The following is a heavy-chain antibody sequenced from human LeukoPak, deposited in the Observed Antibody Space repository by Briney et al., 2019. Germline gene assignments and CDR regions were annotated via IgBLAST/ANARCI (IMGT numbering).Heavy chain of an antibody. Sequence: GASVKVSCKASGYTFTRFVINWVRQATGQGLEWMGWMNPNSGNTRYAQKFQGRVTMTRNTSISTAYMELSSLRAEDTAVYYCARGGAYCGGDCYPYSDYWGQGTLVTVSS. CDR3: ARGGAYCGGDCYPYSDY. CDR1: GYTFTRFV. V-gene: IGHV1-8*01. CDR2: MNPNSGNT. J-gene: IGHJ4*02. D-gene: IGHD2-21*02.